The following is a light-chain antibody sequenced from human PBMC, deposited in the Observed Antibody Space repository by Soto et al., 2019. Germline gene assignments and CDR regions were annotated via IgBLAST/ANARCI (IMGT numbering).Light chain of an antibody. CDR3: QQYASSPLLT. J-gene: IGKJ4*01. V-gene: IGKV3-15*01. CDR2: GAS. CDR1: QSVSSK. Sequence: VRTQSPGTLSVSPGGGGTLSRRDSQSVSSKLAWYQQKPGQAPRLIVYGASTRATGIPARFSGSGSGTDFTLSISRLEPQDFAVYYCQQYASSPLLTFGGGTKVDIK.